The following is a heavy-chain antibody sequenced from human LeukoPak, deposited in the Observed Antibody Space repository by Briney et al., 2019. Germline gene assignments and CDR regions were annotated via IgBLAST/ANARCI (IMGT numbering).Heavy chain of an antibody. CDR3: AREGSDTAMVTRGYYFDY. J-gene: IGHJ4*02. CDR1: GGSISSYY. V-gene: IGHV4-59*01. D-gene: IGHD5-18*01. CDR2: IYYSGST. Sequence: SETLSLTCTVSGGSISSYYWSWIRQPPGKGLEWIGYIYYSGSTNYNPSLKSRVTISVDTSKNQFSLKLSSVTAADTAVYYCAREGSDTAMVTRGYYFDYWGQGTLVTVSS.